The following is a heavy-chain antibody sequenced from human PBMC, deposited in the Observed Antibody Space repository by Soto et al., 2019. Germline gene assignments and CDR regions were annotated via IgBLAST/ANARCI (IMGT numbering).Heavy chain of an antibody. CDR1: GGTFSSYT. V-gene: IGHV1-69*08. J-gene: IGHJ6*02. Sequence: QVQLVQSGAEVKKPGSSVKVSCKASGGTFSSYTISWVRQAPGQGLEWMGRIIPILGIANYAQKFQGRVTITANKSTSTASMELSSLRSEDTAVYYCARDSARPYYYYGMDVWGQGTTVTVSS. CDR2: IIPILGIA. CDR3: ARDSARPYYYYGMDV.